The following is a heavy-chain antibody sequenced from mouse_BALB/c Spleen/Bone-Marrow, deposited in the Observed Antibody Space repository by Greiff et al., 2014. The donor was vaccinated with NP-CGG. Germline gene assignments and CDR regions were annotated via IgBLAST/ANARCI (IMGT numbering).Heavy chain of an antibody. CDR2: IWAGGST. Sequence: VQGVESGPGLVSPSQILSITCTVSGFSFTSYGVHWVRQPPGKVLEWLGVIWAGGSTNYNSALMSRLSISKDNSKSQVFLKMNSLQTDDTAMYYCARGSYYEGAMDYWGQGTSVTVSS. CDR3: ARGSYYEGAMDY. J-gene: IGHJ4*01. CDR1: GFSFTSYG. D-gene: IGHD1-1*01. V-gene: IGHV2-9*02.